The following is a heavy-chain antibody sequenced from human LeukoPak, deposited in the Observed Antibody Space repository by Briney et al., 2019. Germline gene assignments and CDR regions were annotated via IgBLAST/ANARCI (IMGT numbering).Heavy chain of an antibody. V-gene: IGHV4-38-2*02. D-gene: IGHD4-17*01. CDR2: IYYSGST. Sequence: KPSETLSLTCTVSGYSISSGYYWGWIRQSPGKGLEWIGSIYYSGSTYYNPSLKSRVTISVDTSKNQFSLKLSSVTAADTAVYYCARVPSYGWFDPWGQGTLVTVSS. CDR1: GYSISSGYY. J-gene: IGHJ5*02. CDR3: ARVPSYGWFDP.